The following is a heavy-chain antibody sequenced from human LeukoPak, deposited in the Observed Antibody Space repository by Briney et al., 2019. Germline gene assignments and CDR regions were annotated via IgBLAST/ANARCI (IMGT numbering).Heavy chain of an antibody. D-gene: IGHD4-17*01. CDR2: INPNSGGT. J-gene: IGHJ4*02. Sequence: ASVKVSCKASGYTFTGYYTHWVRQAPGQGLEWMGRINPNSGGTNYAQKFQGRVTMTRDTSISTAYMELSRLRSDDTAVYYCARDLYGDYVYFDYWGQGTLVTVSS. CDR1: GYTFTGYY. V-gene: IGHV1-2*06. CDR3: ARDLYGDYVYFDY.